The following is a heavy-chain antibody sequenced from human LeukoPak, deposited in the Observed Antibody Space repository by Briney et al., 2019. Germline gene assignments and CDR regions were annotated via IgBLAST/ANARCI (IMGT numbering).Heavy chain of an antibody. CDR2: MNPNSGNT. D-gene: IGHD6-19*01. Sequence: ASVKVSCKASGYTFTSYDINWVRQATGQGLEWMGWMNPNSGNTGYAQKFQGRVTMTRNTSISTAYMELSSLRSEGTAVYYCARGKRTVAGKHYWGQGTLVTVSS. CDR1: GYTFTSYD. J-gene: IGHJ4*02. V-gene: IGHV1-8*01. CDR3: ARGKRTVAGKHY.